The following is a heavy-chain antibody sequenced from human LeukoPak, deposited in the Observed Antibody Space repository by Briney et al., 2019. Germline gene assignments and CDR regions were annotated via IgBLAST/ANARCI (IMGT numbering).Heavy chain of an antibody. J-gene: IGHJ6*03. Sequence: SETLSLTCTVSGGSISSSSYYWGWIRQPPGKGLGWIGSIYYSGSTYYNPSLKSRVTISVDTSKNQFSLKLSSVTAADTAVYYCARVNYYDSSGFYYYYYYMDVWGKGTTVTISS. V-gene: IGHV4-39*07. CDR1: GGSISSSSYY. D-gene: IGHD3-22*01. CDR2: IYYSGST. CDR3: ARVNYYDSSGFYYYYYYMDV.